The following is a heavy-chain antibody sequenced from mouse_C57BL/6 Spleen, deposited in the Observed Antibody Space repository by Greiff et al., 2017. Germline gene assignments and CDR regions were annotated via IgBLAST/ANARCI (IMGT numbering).Heavy chain of an antibody. CDR1: GYTFTDYE. CDR2: IDPETGGT. D-gene: IGHD2-4*01. Sequence: QVQLKESGAELVRPGASVTLSCKASGYTFTDYEMHRVKQTPVHGLEWIGAIDPETGGTAYNQKFKGKAILTADKSSSTAYMELRSLTSEDSAVYYCTRSTFYYDYDVFAYWGQGTLVTVSA. V-gene: IGHV1-15*01. J-gene: IGHJ3*01. CDR3: TRSTFYYDYDVFAY.